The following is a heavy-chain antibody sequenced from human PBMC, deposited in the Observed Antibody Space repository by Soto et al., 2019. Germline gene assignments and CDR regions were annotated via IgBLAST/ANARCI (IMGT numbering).Heavy chain of an antibody. Sequence: QVQLVQSGAEVKKPGASVKVSCKVSGYTLTELSMHCVRQAPGKGLEWMGGFDPEDGETIYAQKFQGRVTLTEDTSTDTAYMELSSLRSEDTAVYYFAIIVRGYSLYYYYYYMDVWGKGTTVTVSS. D-gene: IGHD3-22*01. J-gene: IGHJ6*03. CDR1: GYTLTELS. CDR3: AIIVRGYSLYYYYYYMDV. V-gene: IGHV1-24*01. CDR2: FDPEDGET.